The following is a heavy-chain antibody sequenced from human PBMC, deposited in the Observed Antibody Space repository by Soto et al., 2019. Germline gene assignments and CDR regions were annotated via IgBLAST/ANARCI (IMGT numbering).Heavy chain of an antibody. Sequence: GGSLRLSCAASGFTFSSYSMNWVRQDPGKGLEWVSYISSSSSTIYYADSVKGRFTISRDNAKNSLYLQMNSLRDEDTAVYYCARENYDSSGYYYMGGYYYYGMDVWGQGTTVTVSS. CDR1: GFTFSSYS. CDR2: ISSSSSTI. V-gene: IGHV3-48*02. J-gene: IGHJ6*02. CDR3: ARENYDSSGYYYMGGYYYYGMDV. D-gene: IGHD3-22*01.